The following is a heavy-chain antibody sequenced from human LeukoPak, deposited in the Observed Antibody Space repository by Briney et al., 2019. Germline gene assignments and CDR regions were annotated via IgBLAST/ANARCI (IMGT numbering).Heavy chain of an antibody. CDR2: INPNSGGT. Sequence: ASVKVSCKASGYTFTGYYMHWVRQAPGQGLEWMGWINPNSGGTNYAQKFQGRVTMTRDTSISTAYMELSRLRSDDTAVYYCARDWDCGGDCYKSDAFDIWGQGTMVTVSS. J-gene: IGHJ3*02. CDR3: ARDWDCGGDCYKSDAFDI. CDR1: GYTFTGYY. V-gene: IGHV1-2*02. D-gene: IGHD2-21*01.